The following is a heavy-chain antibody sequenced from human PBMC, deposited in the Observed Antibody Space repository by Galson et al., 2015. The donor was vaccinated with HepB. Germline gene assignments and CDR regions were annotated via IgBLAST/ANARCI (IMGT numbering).Heavy chain of an antibody. CDR2: TYYRSKWYN. V-gene: IGHV6-1*01. CDR1: GDSVSSNSAA. CDR3: ARDQNPPYCSSTSCYPRDYYYMDV. J-gene: IGHJ6*03. Sequence: CAISGDSVSSNSAAWNWIRQSPSRGLEWLGRTYYRSKWYNDYAVSVKSRITINPDTSKDQFSLQLNSVTPEDTAVYYCARDQNPPYCSSTSCYPRDYYYMDVWGKGTTVTVSS. D-gene: IGHD2-2*01.